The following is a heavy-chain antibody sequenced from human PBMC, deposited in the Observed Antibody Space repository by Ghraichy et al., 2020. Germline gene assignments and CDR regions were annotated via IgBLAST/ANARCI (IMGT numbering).Heavy chain of an antibody. D-gene: IGHD4-17*01. CDR1: GGSISSTSYY. Sequence: SETLSLTCTVSGGSISSTSYYWGWIRQPPGKGLEWIGSIYYSGSTYYNPSLKSRVTISVDTSKNHFSVRLSSVTAADTAVYYCARHEDATVTTPCDYWGQGTLVTVSS. CDR2: IYYSGST. V-gene: IGHV4-39*01. J-gene: IGHJ4*02. CDR3: ARHEDATVTTPCDY.